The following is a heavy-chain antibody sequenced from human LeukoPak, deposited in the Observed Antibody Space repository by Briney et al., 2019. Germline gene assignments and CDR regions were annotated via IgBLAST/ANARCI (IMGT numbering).Heavy chain of an antibody. CDR1: GLTISSYS. J-gene: IGHJ3*02. D-gene: IGHD3-10*01. CDR3: ARAGITMVRGVIISDAFDI. CDR2: ISSSGSTI. V-gene: IGHV3-48*04. Sequence: GGSLRLSCAASGLTISSYSMNWVRQAPGKGLEWVSSISSSGSTIYYSDSVKGRFTIPRDNAKNSLYLQMNSLRAEDTAVYYCARAGITMVRGVIISDAFDIWGQGTMVTVSS.